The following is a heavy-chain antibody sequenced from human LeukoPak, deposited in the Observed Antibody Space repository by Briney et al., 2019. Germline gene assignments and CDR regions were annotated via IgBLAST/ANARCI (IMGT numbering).Heavy chain of an antibody. CDR3: ARDNSGSYSFVDY. D-gene: IGHD3-10*01. Sequence: GGSLRLSCEASGFTFSSYGMHWVRQAPGKGLERVAGIWNDGNDKYYADSVKGRFIISRDNSKNTLYLQMNSLRAEDTAVYYCARDNSGSYSFVDYWGRGTLVTVSS. CDR1: GFTFSSYG. V-gene: IGHV3-33*01. J-gene: IGHJ4*02. CDR2: IWNDGNDK.